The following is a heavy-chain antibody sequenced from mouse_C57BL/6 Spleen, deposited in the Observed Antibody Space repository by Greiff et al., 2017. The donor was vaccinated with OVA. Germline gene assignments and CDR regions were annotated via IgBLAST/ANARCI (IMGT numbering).Heavy chain of an antibody. CDR1: GFTFSSYG. CDR2: ISSGGSYT. J-gene: IGHJ2*01. CDR3: ARQDLNWAYYFDY. D-gene: IGHD4-1*01. Sequence: EVKLVESGGDLVKPGGSLKLYRAASGFTFSSYGMSWVRQTPDKRLEWVATISSGGSYTYYPDSVKGRFTISRDNAKNTLYLQMSSLKSEDTAMYYCARQDLNWAYYFDYWGQGTTLTVSS. V-gene: IGHV5-6*01.